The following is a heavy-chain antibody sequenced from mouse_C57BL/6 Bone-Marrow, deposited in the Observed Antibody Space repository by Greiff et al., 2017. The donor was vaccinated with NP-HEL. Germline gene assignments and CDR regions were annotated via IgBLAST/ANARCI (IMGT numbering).Heavy chain of an antibody. CDR3: ARGYDYPAWFAY. CDR2: IRNKANGYTT. V-gene: IGHV7-3*01. D-gene: IGHD2-4*01. Sequence: EVQLVESGGGLVQPGGSLSLSCAASGFTFTDYYMSWVRQPPGKALEWLGFIRNKANGYTTEYSASVKGRFTISRDNSQSILYLQMNALRAEDSATYYCARGYDYPAWFAYWGQGTLVTVSA. CDR1: GFTFTDYY. J-gene: IGHJ3*01.